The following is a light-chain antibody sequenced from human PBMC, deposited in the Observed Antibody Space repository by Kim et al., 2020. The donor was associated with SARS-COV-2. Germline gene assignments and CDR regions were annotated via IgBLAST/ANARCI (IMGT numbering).Light chain of an antibody. CDR2: GAS. J-gene: IGKJ4*01. CDR3: QQDGSSPLT. CDR1: QSVSRSY. V-gene: IGKV3-20*01. Sequence: EIVLTQSPGTLSLSPGERATLSCRASQSVSRSYFACYQKKPGQAPRRLIYGASSRATGIPDRFSGSGSATDFTLTISRLEAEVFAVYYCQQDGSSPLTFGGGAKVDSK.